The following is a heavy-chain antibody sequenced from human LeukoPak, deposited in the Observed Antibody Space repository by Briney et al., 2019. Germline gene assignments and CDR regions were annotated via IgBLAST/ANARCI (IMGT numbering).Heavy chain of an antibody. CDR1: GFTVSSNY. J-gene: IGHJ4*02. V-gene: IGHV3-53*04. Sequence: PGGSLRLSCAASGFTVSSNYMSWVRQAPAKGQGWDSVIYSGGSTYYADSVKGRFTISRHNSKNTLYLQMNSLRAEDTAVYYCARESRYCSSTSCPIDYWGQGTMVTVSS. CDR3: ARESRYCSSTSCPIDY. D-gene: IGHD2-2*01. CDR2: IYSGGST.